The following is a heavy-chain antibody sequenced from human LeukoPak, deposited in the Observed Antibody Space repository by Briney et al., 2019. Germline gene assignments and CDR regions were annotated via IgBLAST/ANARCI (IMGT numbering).Heavy chain of an antibody. J-gene: IGHJ4*02. V-gene: IGHV1-8*03. CDR2: MNPNRGNT. CDR1: GYTFTSYD. D-gene: IGHD2-2*02. CDR3: ARDLPYCSSTSCYTLFDY. Sequence: GASVKVSCKASGYTFTSYDINWVRQATGQGLEWMGWMNPNRGNTGYAQKFQGRVTITRNTSISTAYMELSSLRSEDTAVYYCARDLPYCSSTSCYTLFDYWGQGTLVTVSS.